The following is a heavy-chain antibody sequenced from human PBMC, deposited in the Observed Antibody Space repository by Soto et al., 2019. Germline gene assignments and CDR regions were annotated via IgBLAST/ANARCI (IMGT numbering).Heavy chain of an antibody. CDR2: TYYRSKWFN. J-gene: IGHJ5*02. CDR1: GDSVSNNSAA. Sequence: PSQTLSLTCAISGDSVSNNSAALNWIRQSPSRGLEWLGRTYYRSKWFNNYALSVKGRITINPDTSKNQFSLQLNPVTPEDTAVYYCAREGRLAASIFHNWFDPWGQGTLVTVSS. D-gene: IGHD3-3*02. CDR3: AREGRLAASIFHNWFDP. V-gene: IGHV6-1*01.